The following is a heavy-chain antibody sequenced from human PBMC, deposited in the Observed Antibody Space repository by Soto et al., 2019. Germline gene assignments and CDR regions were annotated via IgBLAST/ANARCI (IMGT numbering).Heavy chain of an antibody. Sequence: MQLVESGGDLVQPGGSLKLSCVGSGYTFSDHYMDWVRQAPGKGLEWVGRIRNRGGGYITQYAASVRGRFTVSRDDSKDSLYLQMNILKIEDTAVYYCSRAAYGHCFDIWGQGTVVTVSS. CDR3: SRAAYGHCFDI. CDR1: GYTFSDHY. CDR2: IRNRGGGYIT. V-gene: IGHV3-72*01. D-gene: IGHD4-17*01. J-gene: IGHJ3*02.